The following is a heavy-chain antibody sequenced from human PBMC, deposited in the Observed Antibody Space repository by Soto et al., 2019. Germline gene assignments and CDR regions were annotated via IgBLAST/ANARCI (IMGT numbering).Heavy chain of an antibody. J-gene: IGHJ6*02. CDR1: GYSFTIYW. V-gene: IGHV5-10-1*01. Sequence: GESLKISCKGSGYSFTIYWISWVRQMPGKGLEWMGRIDPSDSYTNYSPSFQGHVTISADKSISTAYLQWSSLKASDTAMYYCARFEYSSSSGGSYYYGMDVWGQGTTVTVSS. D-gene: IGHD6-6*01. CDR3: ARFEYSSSSGGSYYYGMDV. CDR2: IDPSDSYT.